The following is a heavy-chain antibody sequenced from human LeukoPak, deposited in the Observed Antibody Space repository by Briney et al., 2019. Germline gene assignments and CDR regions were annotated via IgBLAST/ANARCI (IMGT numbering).Heavy chain of an antibody. Sequence: TGGSLRLSCAAPGFTFCIYEMNWVRQAPGEGLESVSYISSSGSTIYYADSVKGRFTISRDNAKNSLYLQMNSLRAEDTAVYYCARGSSSWYTYGMDVWGQGTTVTVSS. V-gene: IGHV3-48*03. CDR1: GFTFCIYE. CDR3: ARGSSSWYTYGMDV. J-gene: IGHJ6*02. CDR2: ISSSGSTI. D-gene: IGHD6-13*01.